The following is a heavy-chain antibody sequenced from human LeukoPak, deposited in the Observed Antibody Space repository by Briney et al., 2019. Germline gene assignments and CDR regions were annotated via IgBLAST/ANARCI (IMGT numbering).Heavy chain of an antibody. V-gene: IGHV4-39*01. J-gene: IGHJ5*02. D-gene: IGHD5-12*01. CDR1: GGSISSSSNY. CDR3: ARGGESGYDT. Sequence: SETLSLTCTVSGGSISSSSNYWGWIRQPPGKGLEWIGTIYSTGNTYYNPSLKRRLTISVDTSKNQFSLKLSSVTAADTAVYYCARGGESGYDTWGQGSLVTVSS. CDR2: IYSTGNT.